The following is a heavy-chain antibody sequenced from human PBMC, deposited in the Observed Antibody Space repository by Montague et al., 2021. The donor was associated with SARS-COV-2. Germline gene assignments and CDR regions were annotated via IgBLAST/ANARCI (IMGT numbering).Heavy chain of an antibody. D-gene: IGHD3-3*01. V-gene: IGHV4-31*03. CDR1: GNSVNTGGYY. Sequence: TLSLTCTVSGNSVNTGGYYWSWIRQLPGKGLEWIGYIYYSGTTSYNPSLQSRLIMSVDTSKNQFSLSLTSVTAADTAVYYCARAVVTNYNFWSGYSRVPDANWFDPWGQGTLVTVSS. CDR2: IYYSGTT. CDR3: ARAVVTNYNFWSGYSRVPDANWFDP. J-gene: IGHJ5*02.